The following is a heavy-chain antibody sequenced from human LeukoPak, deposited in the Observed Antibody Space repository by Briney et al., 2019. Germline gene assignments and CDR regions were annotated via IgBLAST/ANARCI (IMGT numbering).Heavy chain of an antibody. V-gene: IGHV1-69*05. Sequence: GASVKVSCKASGGTFSSYAISWVRQAPGQGLEWMGGIIPIFGTANYAQKFQGRVTMTRDTSTSTVYMELSSLRSEDTAVYYCARDGGITMVRGVRGVYYFDYWGQGTLVTVSS. CDR3: ARDGGITMVRGVRGVYYFDY. CDR2: IIPIFGTA. CDR1: GGTFSSYA. D-gene: IGHD3-10*01. J-gene: IGHJ4*02.